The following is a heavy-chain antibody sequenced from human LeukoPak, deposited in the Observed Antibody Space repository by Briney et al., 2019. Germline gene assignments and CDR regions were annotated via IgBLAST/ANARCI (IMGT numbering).Heavy chain of an antibody. CDR2: IYSSGST. CDR1: GFTFSSNY. J-gene: IGHJ4*02. CDR3: ARRYSSGWWIDY. D-gene: IGHD6-19*01. Sequence: GGSLRLSCAASGFTFSSNYMNWVRQAPGKGLVWVSIIYSSGSTYYADSVKGRFTISRDNSKNTLYLQMNTLRVEDTAVYYCARRYSSGWWIDYWGRGTLVTVSS. V-gene: IGHV3-53*01.